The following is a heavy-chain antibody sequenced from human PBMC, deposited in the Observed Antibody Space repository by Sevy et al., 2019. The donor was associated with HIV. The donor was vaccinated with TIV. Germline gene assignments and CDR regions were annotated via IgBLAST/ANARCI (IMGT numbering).Heavy chain of an antibody. CDR1: GFTFSSYE. CDR3: ARVDANYDKGFDP. CDR2: ISSSGTTI. Sequence: GGSLRLSCEASGFTFSSYEMNWVRQAPGKGLEWVSYISSSGTTIKYADLVKGRFTITRDNAKDSLYMQMNSLRAEDTAVYYCARVDANYDKGFDPWGQGTLVTVSS. J-gene: IGHJ5*02. V-gene: IGHV3-48*03. D-gene: IGHD3-22*01.